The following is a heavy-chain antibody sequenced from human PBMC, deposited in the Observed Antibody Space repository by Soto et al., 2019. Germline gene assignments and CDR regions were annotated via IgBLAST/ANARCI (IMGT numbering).Heavy chain of an antibody. J-gene: IGHJ5*02. CDR2: INHSGST. D-gene: IGHD4-17*01. Sequence: PSETLSLTCAVYGGSFSGYYWSWIRQPPGKGLEWIGEINHSGSTNYNPSLGSRVTISVDAPENQFSLKLTSVTAADTAFYYCARDTVLTGMFDLWGQGTLVTVSS. CDR1: GGSFSGYY. V-gene: IGHV4-34*01. CDR3: ARDTVLTGMFDL.